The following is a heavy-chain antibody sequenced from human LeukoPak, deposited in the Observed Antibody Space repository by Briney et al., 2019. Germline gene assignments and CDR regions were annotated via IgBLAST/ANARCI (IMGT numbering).Heavy chain of an antibody. D-gene: IGHD3-3*01. CDR3: ASSRGDFWSGSRDRGGYFDY. Sequence: SETLSLTCTVSGGSISSGDYYWSWIRQHPGKGLEWIGYIYYSGSTYYNPSLKSRVTISVDTSKNQFSLKLSSVTAADTAVYYCASSRGDFWSGSRDRGGYFDYWGQGTLVTVSS. CDR1: GGSISSGDYY. V-gene: IGHV4-31*03. CDR2: IYYSGST. J-gene: IGHJ4*02.